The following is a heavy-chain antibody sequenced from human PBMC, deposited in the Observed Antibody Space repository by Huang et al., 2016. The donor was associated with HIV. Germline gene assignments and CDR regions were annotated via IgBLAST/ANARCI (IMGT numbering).Heavy chain of an antibody. Sequence: EVRLLESGGRLVQSGESLRLSGSSSGFTFNICAKGGGSQAPGKGREWVTGISARGDTKKYPDSVKGRFTISRDNSRSILYLQVSSLGVEATAMYYCAKPYSGSSNQVFDYWGQGTMVTVSS. V-gene: IGHV3-23*01. CDR3: AKPYSGSSNQVFDY. CDR2: ISARGDTK. D-gene: IGHD1-26*01. J-gene: IGHJ4*02. CDR1: GFTFNICA.